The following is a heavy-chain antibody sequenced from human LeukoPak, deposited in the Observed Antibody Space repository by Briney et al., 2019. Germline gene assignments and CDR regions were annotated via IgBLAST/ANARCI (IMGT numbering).Heavy chain of an antibody. D-gene: IGHD1-1*01. Sequence: SGGSLRLSCAASGFTFTRNAMAWVRQAPGKGLEWVSSISAGGSTYYADSVKGRFTVSRDNSKNAQYLQMNSLRVEDTAVYYCATYRERRSDYWGQGTLVTVSS. CDR1: GFTFTRNA. V-gene: IGHV3-23*01. CDR2: ISAGGST. CDR3: ATYRERRSDY. J-gene: IGHJ4*02.